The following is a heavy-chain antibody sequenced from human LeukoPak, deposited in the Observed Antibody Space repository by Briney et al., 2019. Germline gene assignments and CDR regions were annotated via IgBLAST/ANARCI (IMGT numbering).Heavy chain of an antibody. CDR2: ISGRCGST. J-gene: IGHJ4*02. CDR1: GFTFSSYA. CDR3: AKSPTYYDILTGYYSGYYFDY. Sequence: PGGSLRLSCAASGFTFSSYAMSWVRQAPGKGREWVSSISGRCGSTYYADSVKGRFTISRDNSKNALYQQMNSLRAEDTAVYYCAKSPTYYDILTGYYSGYYFDYWGQGTLVTVSS. D-gene: IGHD3-9*01. V-gene: IGHV3-23*01.